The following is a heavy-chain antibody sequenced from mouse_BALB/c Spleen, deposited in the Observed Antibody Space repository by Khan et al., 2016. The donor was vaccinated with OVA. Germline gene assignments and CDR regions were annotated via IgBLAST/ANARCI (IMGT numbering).Heavy chain of an antibody. D-gene: IGHD1-1*01. CDR3: ARSVTITTLVATDSDY. V-gene: IGHV3-2*02. Sequence: EVQLLESGPGLVKPSQSLSLTCTVTGYSITSDYAWNWIRQFPGNKLEWMGYISYSGRTSYHPSLKSRISITRDTSKTQYFLHLTSVTPEETATYSGARSVTITTLVATDSDYGGQGTMLTVSS. CDR1: GYSITSDYA. J-gene: IGHJ2*01. CDR2: ISYSGRT.